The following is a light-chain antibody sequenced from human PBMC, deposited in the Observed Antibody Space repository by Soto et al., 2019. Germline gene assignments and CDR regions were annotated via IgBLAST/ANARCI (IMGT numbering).Light chain of an antibody. CDR2: GAS. V-gene: IGKV3-15*01. CDR3: QQYNNWPWT. CDR1: QSISDT. J-gene: IGKJ1*01. Sequence: EIVMTQSPVTLSVSPGGRATLSCRASQSISDTLAWYQQKPGQAPMLLIHGASTRAPGFPARFSGSGSGTDFTLTISSLQSEDFAVYYCQQYNNWPWTFGQGTKVEIK.